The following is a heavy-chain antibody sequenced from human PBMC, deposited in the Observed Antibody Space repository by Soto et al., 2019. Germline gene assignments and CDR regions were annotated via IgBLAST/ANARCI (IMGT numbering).Heavy chain of an antibody. V-gene: IGHV3-30*03. J-gene: IGHJ3*02. CDR2: ISYDGSNK. CDR3: WGSTRRAAFDI. CDR1: GFTFSNYG. Sequence: PGGSLRLSCAASGFTFSNYGLHWVRQAPGKGLEWVAVISYDGSNKYYADSVKGRFTISRDNSKNTLYLQMNSLRAEDTAVYYCWGSTRRAAFDIWGQGTMVTVSS. D-gene: IGHD3-16*01.